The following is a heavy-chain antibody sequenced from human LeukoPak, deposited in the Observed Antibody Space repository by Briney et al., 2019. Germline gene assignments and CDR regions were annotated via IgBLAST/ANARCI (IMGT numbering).Heavy chain of an antibody. V-gene: IGHV3-7*01. D-gene: IGHD1-1*01. Sequence: GGSLRLSCAASGFTFSESWMTWVRQVPGLGLEWVAHINHEGGGIQYADSVKGRFTISRDNAKGSVYLQMNSLRAEDTAIYHCATYINWVAGDVWGQGTTVIVS. CDR1: GFTFSESW. J-gene: IGHJ6*02. CDR3: ATYINWVAGDV. CDR2: INHEGGGI.